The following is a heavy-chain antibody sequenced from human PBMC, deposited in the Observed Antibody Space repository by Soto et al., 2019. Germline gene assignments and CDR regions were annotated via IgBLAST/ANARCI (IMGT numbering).Heavy chain of an antibody. V-gene: IGHV3-30-3*01. Sequence: VQLVESGGGVVQPGRSLRLSCAASGFIFSSYAMHWVRQAPGKGLEWVAVISYDGNTKYYADSVKGRFTVSRDNSKNTLYVQMNTLGAEDTAMYYCAKETSAYEIDYWGQGTLVTVSS. D-gene: IGHD5-12*01. CDR1: GFIFSSYA. CDR2: ISYDGNTK. J-gene: IGHJ4*02. CDR3: AKETSAYEIDY.